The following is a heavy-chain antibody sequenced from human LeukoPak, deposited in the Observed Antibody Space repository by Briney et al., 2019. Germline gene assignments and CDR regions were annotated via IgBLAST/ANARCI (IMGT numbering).Heavy chain of an antibody. D-gene: IGHD3-22*01. Sequence: ASVKVSCKASGYTFTDYCLHWVRQAPGQGLEWMGWISPNSGGTNYAQKFQGRVTMTRDTYTSTAYMELSRLRSDDTAVYFCARVYYYDSSGYRNYYFDSWGQGTLVTVSS. J-gene: IGHJ4*02. CDR2: ISPNSGGT. CDR3: ARVYYYDSSGYRNYYFDS. V-gene: IGHV1-2*02. CDR1: GYTFTDYC.